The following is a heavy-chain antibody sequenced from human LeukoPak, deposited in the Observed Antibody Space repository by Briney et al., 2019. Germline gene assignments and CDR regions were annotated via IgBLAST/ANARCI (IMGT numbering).Heavy chain of an antibody. CDR1: GGSISSGDYY. CDR2: IYYSGST. Sequence: PSQTLSLTCTVSGGSISSGDYYWSWIRQPPGKGLEWIGYIYYSGSTYYNPSLKSRVTISVDTSKNQFSLKLSSVTAADTAVYYCARDSAKRFDSHWYFDLWGRGTLVTVSS. D-gene: IGHD3-9*01. J-gene: IGHJ2*01. CDR3: ARDSAKRFDSHWYFDL. V-gene: IGHV4-30-4*01.